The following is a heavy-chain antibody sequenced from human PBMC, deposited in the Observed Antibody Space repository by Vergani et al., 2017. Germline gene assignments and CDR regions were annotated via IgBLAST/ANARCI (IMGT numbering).Heavy chain of an antibody. Sequence: QVQLVQSGAEVKKPGSSVKVSCKASGGTFSSYAISWVRQAPGQGLEWMGGIIPIFGTANYAQKFQGRVTITADESTSTAYMELSSLRSEDTAVYYCARDVRIAAAGPYYYYMDVWGKGTTVTVSS. CDR3: ARDVRIAAAGPYYYYMDV. V-gene: IGHV1-69*12. CDR2: IIPIFGTA. CDR1: GGTFSSYA. D-gene: IGHD6-13*01. J-gene: IGHJ6*03.